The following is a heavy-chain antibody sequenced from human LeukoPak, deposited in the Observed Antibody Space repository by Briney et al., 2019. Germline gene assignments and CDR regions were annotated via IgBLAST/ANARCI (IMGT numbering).Heavy chain of an antibody. D-gene: IGHD5-18*01. CDR1: GYTLTELS. CDR3: ATARGYSYGFDY. J-gene: IGHJ4*02. V-gene: IGHV1-24*01. CDR2: FDPEDGET. Sequence: ASVKVSCKVSGYTLTELSMHWVRQAPGKGLEWMGGFDPEDGETIYAQKFQGRVTMTEDTSTDTAYMELSSLRSEDTAVYYCATARGYSYGFDYWGQGTLVTVSS.